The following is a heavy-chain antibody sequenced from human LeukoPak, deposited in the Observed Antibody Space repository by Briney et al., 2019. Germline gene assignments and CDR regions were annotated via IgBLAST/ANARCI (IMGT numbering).Heavy chain of an antibody. D-gene: IGHD3-3*01. CDR2: INSGGSST. CDR1: GFTFSSYA. Sequence: GGSLRLSCAASGFTFSSYAMSWVRQAPGKGLEWVSRINSGGSSTTYADSVKGRSSISRDNAKNTLYLHMSSLRAEDTGVYYCARAVRAHPPADFWGQGTLVTVSS. V-gene: IGHV3-74*01. CDR3: ARAVRAHPPADF. J-gene: IGHJ4*02.